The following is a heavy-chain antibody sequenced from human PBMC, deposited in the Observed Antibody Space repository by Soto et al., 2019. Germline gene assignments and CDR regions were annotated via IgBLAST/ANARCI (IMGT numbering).Heavy chain of an antibody. Sequence: QVRLVQSGAEVKEPGDSVRFSCEASGYTFTAYHIHWVRQAPGQGLEWMGWINPKFGDTGYAQDFQGRVSMTSDTSISTVYMELSRLTSDDTAIYYRARHMDYYYGRGSGNGHGVWGQGTTVTVFS. CDR1: GYTFTAYH. J-gene: IGHJ6*02. D-gene: IGHD3-10*02. CDR3: ARHMDYYYGRGSGNGHGV. CDR2: INPKFGDT. V-gene: IGHV1-2*02.